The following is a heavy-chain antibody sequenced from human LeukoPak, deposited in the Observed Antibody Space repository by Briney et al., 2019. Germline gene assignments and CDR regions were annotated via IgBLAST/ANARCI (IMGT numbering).Heavy chain of an antibody. CDR2: IRFDGSNK. D-gene: IGHD3-9*01. J-gene: IGHJ4*02. V-gene: IGHV3-30*02. CDR3: ARDIRYYDILTGYPNGFDY. Sequence: GGSLRLSCAASGFTFSSYGMHWVRQAPGKGLEWVAFIRFDGSNKYYADSVKGRLTISRDPAKNSLYLQMNSLRAEDTAVYYCARDIRYYDILTGYPNGFDYWGQGTLVTVSS. CDR1: GFTFSSYG.